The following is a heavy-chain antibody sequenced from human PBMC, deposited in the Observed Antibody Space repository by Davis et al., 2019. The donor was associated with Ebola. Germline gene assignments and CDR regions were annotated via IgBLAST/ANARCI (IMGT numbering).Heavy chain of an antibody. Sequence: GESLKISCAASGFVFRNYVMSWVRQAPGKGLEWVSTLGTSADTYYADSVKGRFTISRDNSKNTHYLQMNSLRAEDTAVYYCASGAVPYYYYVMDVWGKGTTVTVSS. D-gene: IGHD1-1*01. J-gene: IGHJ6*04. CDR3: ASGAVPYYYYVMDV. CDR2: LGTSADT. V-gene: IGHV3-23*01. CDR1: GFVFRNYV.